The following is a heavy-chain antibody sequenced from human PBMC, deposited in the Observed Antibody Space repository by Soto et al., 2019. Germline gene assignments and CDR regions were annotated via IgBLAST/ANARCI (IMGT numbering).Heavy chain of an antibody. V-gene: IGHV3-7*03. CDR2: IKQDGREQ. CDR1: GITFISLY. J-gene: IGHJ4*02. Sequence: LRLSCEGFGITFISLYMHWVRQAPGKGLEWVANIKQDGREQFYVDSVKGRFTISRDNAKNSVYLQMGSLRPEDTAVYYCAGSSGWIHSHWGRGTLVTVSS. D-gene: IGHD5-12*01. CDR3: AGSSGWIHSH.